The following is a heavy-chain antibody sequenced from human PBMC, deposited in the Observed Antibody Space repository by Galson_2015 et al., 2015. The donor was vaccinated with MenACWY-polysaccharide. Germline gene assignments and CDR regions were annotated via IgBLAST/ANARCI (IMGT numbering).Heavy chain of an antibody. CDR3: AKQAYSSGCDY. CDR2: IRHDGTNE. J-gene: IGHJ4*02. D-gene: IGHD6-19*01. CDR1: GFTFKHYG. V-gene: IGHV3-30*02. Sequence: SLRLSCAASGFTFKHYGMHWVRQAPGKGLEWVAFIRHDGTNEDYVDSARGRFTISRDNSKNTLYLQMSSLRTEDTAVYFCAKQAYSSGCDYWGLGTLVTVPS.